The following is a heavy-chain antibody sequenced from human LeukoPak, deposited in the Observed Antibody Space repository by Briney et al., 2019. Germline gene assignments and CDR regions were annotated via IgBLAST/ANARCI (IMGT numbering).Heavy chain of an antibody. CDR2: VQYDGSNE. Sequence: PGGSLRLSCAASGFTLSSYGMHWVRQAPGKGLEWVAYVQYDGSNEQYAHSVKGRFRISRDSSKNTLYLQMDSLRADDTAVYFCAKDRCSNGIGCYYYYMDVWGKGTTVTISS. CDR1: GFTLSSYG. D-gene: IGHD2-8*01. CDR3: AKDRCSNGIGCYYYYMDV. V-gene: IGHV3-30*02. J-gene: IGHJ6*03.